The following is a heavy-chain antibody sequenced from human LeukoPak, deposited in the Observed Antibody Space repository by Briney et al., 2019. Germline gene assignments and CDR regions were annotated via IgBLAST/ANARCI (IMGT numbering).Heavy chain of an antibody. Sequence: SGPTLVNPTQTLTLTCTFSGFSLSTPKMRVSWIRQPPGKALEWLARIDWDDDKFYSTSLKTRLTISKDTSKNQVVLTMTNMDPVDTATYYCARSTYCGGDCPLDYWGQGTLVTVSS. CDR3: ARSTYCGGDCPLDY. D-gene: IGHD2-21*02. CDR1: GFSLSTPKMR. V-gene: IGHV2-70*04. J-gene: IGHJ4*02. CDR2: IDWDDDK.